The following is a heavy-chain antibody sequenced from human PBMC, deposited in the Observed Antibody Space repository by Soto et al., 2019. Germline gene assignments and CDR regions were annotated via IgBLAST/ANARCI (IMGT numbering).Heavy chain of an antibody. CDR3: ARVSSIAARPPDYYYGMDV. V-gene: IGHV1-3*01. CDR1: GYTFTSYA. Sequence: QVQLVQSGAEVKKPGASVKVSCKASGYTFTSYAMHWVRQAPGQRLERMGWINAGNGNTKYSQKFQGRVTITRDTSESTAYMELSSLRSEDTAVYDCARVSSIAARPPDYYYGMDVWGQGTTVTVSS. CDR2: INAGNGNT. D-gene: IGHD6-6*01. J-gene: IGHJ6*02.